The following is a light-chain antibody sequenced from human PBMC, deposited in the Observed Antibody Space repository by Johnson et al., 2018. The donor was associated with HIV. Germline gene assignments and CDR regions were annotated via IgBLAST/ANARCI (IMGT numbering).Light chain of an antibody. Sequence: QSVLTQPPSVSAAPGQKVTISCSGSSSNIGNNYVSWYQQLPGTAPKLLIYDNDKRPLGIPDRFSGSKSGTSATLGITGLQTGDEADYYCGTWDSSLSAFYVFGTGTKVTVV. J-gene: IGLJ1*01. CDR2: DND. V-gene: IGLV1-51*01. CDR3: GTWDSSLSAFYV. CDR1: SSNIGNNY.